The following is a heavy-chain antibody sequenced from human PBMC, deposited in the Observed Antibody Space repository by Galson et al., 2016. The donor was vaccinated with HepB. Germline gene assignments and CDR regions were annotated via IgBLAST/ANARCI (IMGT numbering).Heavy chain of an antibody. Sequence: SVKVSCKASGYTFTSYYMHWVRQAPGQGLEWMGIFNPSGSTTSYAQKFQGRVTMTRDTSTSTVYMELSSLRSDDTAVYYCARVPILLRVGSKQFDHWGQGTLVTVSS. CDR2: FNPSGSTT. J-gene: IGHJ4*02. CDR3: ARVPILLRVGSKQFDH. D-gene: IGHD1-14*01. CDR1: GYTFTSYY. V-gene: IGHV1-46*01.